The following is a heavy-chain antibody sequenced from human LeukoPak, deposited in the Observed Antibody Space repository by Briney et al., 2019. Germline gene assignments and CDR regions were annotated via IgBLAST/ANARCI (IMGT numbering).Heavy chain of an antibody. J-gene: IGHJ4*02. CDR3: SKDRSNYDSSPPSFDY. Sequence: GGSLRLSCAASGFTFDDYAMHWVRQAPGKGLEWVSLISGDGGSTYYADSVKGRFTISRDNSKNSLYLQMNSLRTEDTALYYCSKDRSNYDSSPPSFDYWGQATLVTVSS. CDR1: GFTFDDYA. D-gene: IGHD3-22*01. V-gene: IGHV3-43*02. CDR2: ISGDGGST.